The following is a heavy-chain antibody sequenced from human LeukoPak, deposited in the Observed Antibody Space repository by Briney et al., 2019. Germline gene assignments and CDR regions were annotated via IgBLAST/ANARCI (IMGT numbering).Heavy chain of an antibody. V-gene: IGHV1-2*02. Sequence: ASVKVSCKASGYTFTDYYLHWVRQAPGRGLEWMGWINPNSGGSNYAQKFQGRVTMTDDTSISTAYMDLNRLRSDDTAVYYCARTYDFWSGSSLAYWGQGTLVTVSS. CDR2: INPNSGGS. CDR3: ARTYDFWSGSSLAY. J-gene: IGHJ4*02. D-gene: IGHD3-3*01. CDR1: GYTFTDYY.